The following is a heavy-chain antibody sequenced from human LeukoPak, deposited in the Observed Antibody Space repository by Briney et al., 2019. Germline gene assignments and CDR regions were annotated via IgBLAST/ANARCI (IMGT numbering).Heavy chain of an antibody. D-gene: IGHD3-10*01. CDR3: ARDSDPYYYGSGSYYCSVAY. Sequence: SVKVSCKASGGTFSSYAISWVRQAPGQGLEWMGRIIPIFGTANYAQKFQGRVTITTDESMSTAYMELSSLRSEDTAVYYCARDSDPYYYGSGSYYCSVAYWGQGTLVTVSS. CDR2: IIPIFGTA. J-gene: IGHJ4*02. V-gene: IGHV1-69*05. CDR1: GGTFSSYA.